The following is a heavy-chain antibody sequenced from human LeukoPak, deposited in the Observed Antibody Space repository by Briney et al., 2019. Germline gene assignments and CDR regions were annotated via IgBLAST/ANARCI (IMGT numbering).Heavy chain of an antibody. CDR2: ISYDGSNK. CDR3: ARGDGYNSQDFDY. Sequence: GGSLRLSCAASGFTFSSYAMHWVRQAPGKGLEWVAVISYDGSNKYYADSVKGRFTISRDNSKNTLYLQMNSLRAEDTAVYYCARGDGYNSQDFDYWGQGTLVTVSS. D-gene: IGHD5-24*01. V-gene: IGHV3-30*01. J-gene: IGHJ4*02. CDR1: GFTFSSYA.